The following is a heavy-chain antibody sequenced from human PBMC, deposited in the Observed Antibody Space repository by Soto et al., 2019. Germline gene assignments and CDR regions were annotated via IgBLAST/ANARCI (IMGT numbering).Heavy chain of an antibody. Sequence: GGSLRLSCAASGCTFINSAMRCVRQAPGKGLDWVSSISDSGVSTYYADSVKGRFTISRDNSKSTLYLLMNSLRAEDTVLYYCAKETYSGSPLFALWVQGKLVTVS. D-gene: IGHD1-26*01. CDR2: ISDSGVST. CDR1: GCTFINSA. J-gene: IGHJ1*01. V-gene: IGHV3-23*01. CDR3: AKETYSGSPLFAL.